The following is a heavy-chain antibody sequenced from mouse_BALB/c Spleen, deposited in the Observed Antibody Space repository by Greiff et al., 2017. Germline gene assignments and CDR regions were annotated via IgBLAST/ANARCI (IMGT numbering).Heavy chain of an antibody. Sequence: EVKLMESGGGLVQPGGSRKLSCAASGFTFSSFGMHWVRQAPEKGLEWVAYISSGSSTIYYADTVKGRFTISRGNPKNTLFLQMTSLRSEDTAMYYCARRTGLYAMDYWGQGTSVTVSS. CDR3: ARRTGLYAMDY. CDR1: GFTFSSFG. D-gene: IGHD4-1*01. CDR2: ISSGSSTI. V-gene: IGHV5-17*02. J-gene: IGHJ4*01.